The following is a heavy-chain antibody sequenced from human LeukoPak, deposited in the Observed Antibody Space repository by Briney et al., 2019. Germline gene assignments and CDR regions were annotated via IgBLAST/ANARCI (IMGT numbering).Heavy chain of an antibody. V-gene: IGHV1-2*02. CDR1: GYSFTDYY. CDR3: ARLITIINDAFGI. CDR2: INTKSGGA. J-gene: IGHJ3*02. D-gene: IGHD3-22*01. Sequence: GASVKVSCKASGYSFTDYYIHWVRQAPGQGLEWMGWINTKSGGAHYAQKFQGRVTMSREASISTAFLDLSRLTSDDTAVYFCARLITIINDAFGIWGQGTLFTVSS.